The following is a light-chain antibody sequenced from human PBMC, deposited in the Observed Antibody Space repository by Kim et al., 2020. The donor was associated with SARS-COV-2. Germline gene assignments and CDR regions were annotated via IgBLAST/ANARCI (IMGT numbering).Light chain of an antibody. CDR2: DAS. Sequence: PGARTTLSCRASQSVSSSYLAWYQQKPGQAPRRLIYDASSRATGIPDRFSGRGSETDFTLTISRLEPEDFAVYYCHQYGRSPPWTFGQGTKVDIK. CDR1: QSVSSSY. V-gene: IGKV3-20*01. CDR3: HQYGRSPPWT. J-gene: IGKJ1*01.